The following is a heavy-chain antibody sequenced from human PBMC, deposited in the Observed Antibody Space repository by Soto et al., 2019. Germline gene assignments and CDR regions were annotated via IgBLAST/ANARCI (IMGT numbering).Heavy chain of an antibody. CDR2: IIPIIGTP. CDR1: GGTFRNHV. J-gene: IGHJ4*02. D-gene: IGHD3-10*01. V-gene: IGHV1-69*13. Sequence: SVKVSCKASGGTFRNHVFNWVRQAPGQGLEWMGGIIPIIGTPNYAQKFQGRVTITADASTNTVYLEVSSLRSQDTAVYFCARDLEFRDGNISHLDYWGQGTLVTVSS. CDR3: ARDLEFRDGNISHLDY.